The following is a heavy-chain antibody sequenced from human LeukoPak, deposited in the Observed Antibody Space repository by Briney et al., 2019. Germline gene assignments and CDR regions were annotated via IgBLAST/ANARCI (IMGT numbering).Heavy chain of an antibody. D-gene: IGHD3-3*01. V-gene: IGHV4-59*08. CDR2: IYYSGST. J-gene: IGHJ3*02. Sequence: PSETLSLTCTVSGGSISSYYWSWIRQPPGKGLEWIGYIYYSGSTDYNPSLKSRVTISVGTSKNQFSLKLSSVTAADTAVYYCARHSKYYDFWSGYYHGAFDIWGQGTMVTVSS. CDR3: ARHSKYYDFWSGYYHGAFDI. CDR1: GGSISSYY.